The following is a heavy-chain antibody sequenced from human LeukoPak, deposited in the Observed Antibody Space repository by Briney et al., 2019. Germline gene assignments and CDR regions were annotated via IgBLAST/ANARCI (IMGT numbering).Heavy chain of an antibody. J-gene: IGHJ4*02. D-gene: IGHD1-1*01. Sequence: PGGSLRLSCEGSAFIFSGHWMNWVRQTPGKGLEWVASMKEDGSERQYVDSVKSRFSISRDNTKGSLFLQLNSLRAEDTAVYYCARVNINNWHSCDYWGQGTLVTVSS. CDR3: ARVNINNWHSCDY. V-gene: IGHV3-7*03. CDR1: AFIFSGHW. CDR2: MKEDGSER.